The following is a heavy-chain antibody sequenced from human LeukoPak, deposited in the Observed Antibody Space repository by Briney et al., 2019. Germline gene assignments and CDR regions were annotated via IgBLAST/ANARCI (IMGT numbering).Heavy chain of an antibody. V-gene: IGHV1-18*01. J-gene: IGHJ5*02. CDR3: ARAQYYDFWSGFPLLFDP. CDR2: ISAYNGNT. D-gene: IGHD3-3*01. Sequence: ASVKVSCKASGYTFTSYGISWVRQAPGQGLEWMGWISAYNGNTNYAQKLQGRVTMTTDTSTSTAYMELRSLRSHDTAVYYCARAQYYDFWSGFPLLFDPWGQGTLVTVSS. CDR1: GYTFTSYG.